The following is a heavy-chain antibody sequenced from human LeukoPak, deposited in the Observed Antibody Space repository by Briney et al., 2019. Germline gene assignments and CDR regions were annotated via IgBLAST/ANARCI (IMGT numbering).Heavy chain of an antibody. Sequence: PGGSLRLSCAASGFTVSSNYMSWVRQAPGKGLEWVSVLYSGDGAYYADSVKGRFSISRDNSKNTLYLLMDSLRAEDTAVYYCASGARRTSCLDYWGQGTLVTVSS. CDR2: LYSGDGA. J-gene: IGHJ4*02. CDR1: GFTVSSNY. V-gene: IGHV3-53*01. D-gene: IGHD2-2*01. CDR3: ASGARRTSCLDY.